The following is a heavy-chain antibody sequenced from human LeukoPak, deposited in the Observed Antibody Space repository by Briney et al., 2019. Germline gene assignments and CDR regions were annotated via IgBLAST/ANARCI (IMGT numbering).Heavy chain of an antibody. J-gene: IGHJ4*02. D-gene: IGHD6-6*01. Sequence: GGSLRLSCAASGFTFSSYGMHWVRQAPGKGLEWVAVIWYDGSNKYYADSVKGRFTISRDDSKNTLYLQMNSLGAEDTAVYYCARQLSSIAARPFDYWGQGTLVTVSS. V-gene: IGHV3-33*01. CDR2: IWYDGSNK. CDR1: GFTFSSYG. CDR3: ARQLSSIAARPFDY.